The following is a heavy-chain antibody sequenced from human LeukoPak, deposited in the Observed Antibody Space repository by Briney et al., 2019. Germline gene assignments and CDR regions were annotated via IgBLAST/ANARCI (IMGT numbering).Heavy chain of an antibody. D-gene: IGHD3-22*01. V-gene: IGHV3-66*01. CDR3: ARAIRPVSGSYYYSFDS. J-gene: IGHJ4*02. CDR1: GFIVSSDC. Sequence: GGSLRLSCAASGFIVSSDCMTWVRQAPGKGLEWISVVYSGGSTYYADSVKGRFTISRDISKSTVSLQMNSLRAEDTAVYYCARAIRPVSGSYYYSFDSWGQGTLVTVSS. CDR2: VYSGGST.